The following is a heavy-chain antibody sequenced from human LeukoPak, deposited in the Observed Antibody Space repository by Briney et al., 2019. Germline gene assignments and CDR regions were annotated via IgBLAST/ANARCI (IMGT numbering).Heavy chain of an antibody. CDR2: IHYSGST. Sequence: PSETLSLTCTVSGGSISNYYWSWIRQSPGKGLEWMAYIHYSGSTNYNPSLKSRVTISVDTSKNQFSLKLSSVTAADTAVYYCARAFYPGYYSYMAVWGKGTTVPSP. CDR3: ARAFYPGYYSYMAV. CDR1: GGSISNYY. D-gene: IGHD3-3*02. J-gene: IGHJ6*03. V-gene: IGHV4-59*01.